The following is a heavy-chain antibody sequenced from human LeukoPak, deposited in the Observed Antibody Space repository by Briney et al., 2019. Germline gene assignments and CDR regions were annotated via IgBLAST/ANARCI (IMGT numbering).Heavy chain of an antibody. V-gene: IGHV3-23*01. D-gene: IGHD5-18*01. CDR1: GFTFSSYG. J-gene: IGHJ4*02. CDR2: ISGSGGST. Sequence: GGTLRLSCAASGFTFSSYGMSWVRQASGKGLEWVSAISGSGGSTYYADSVKGRFTISRDNSKNTLYLQMNSLRAEDTAVYYCAKERGYSYAQNDYWGQGTLVTVSS. CDR3: AKERGYSYAQNDY.